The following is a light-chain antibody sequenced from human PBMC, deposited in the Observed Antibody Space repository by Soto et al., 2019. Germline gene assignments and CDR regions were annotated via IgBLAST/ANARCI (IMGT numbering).Light chain of an antibody. Sequence: EIVLTQSPGTLSLSPGERATLSCRASQSVSSSYLAWYQQKPGQAPRLLIYGASSRATGIPDRFSGSGSGTDFTLTISRLEPEDFAVDYCQQYGSSPLNFGGGTKVEIK. CDR2: GAS. J-gene: IGKJ4*01. V-gene: IGKV3-20*01. CDR1: QSVSSSY. CDR3: QQYGSSPLN.